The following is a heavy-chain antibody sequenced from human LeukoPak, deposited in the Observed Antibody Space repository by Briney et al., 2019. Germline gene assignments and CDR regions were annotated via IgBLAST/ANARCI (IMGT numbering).Heavy chain of an antibody. J-gene: IGHJ5*02. CDR3: AILTMITSAPNWFDP. CDR2: INPSGGST. V-gene: IGHV1-46*01. D-gene: IGHD3-22*01. CDR1: GYTFTGYY. Sequence: GASVKVSCKASGYTFTGYYMHWVRQAPGQGLEWMGIINPSGGSTSYAQKFQGRVTMTRDTSTSTVYMELSSLRSEDTAVYYCAILTMITSAPNWFDPWGQGTLVTVSS.